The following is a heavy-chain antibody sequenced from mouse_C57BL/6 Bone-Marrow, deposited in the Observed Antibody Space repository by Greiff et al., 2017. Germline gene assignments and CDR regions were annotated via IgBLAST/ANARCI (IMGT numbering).Heavy chain of an antibody. V-gene: IGHV10-1*01. CDR1: GFSFNTYA. D-gene: IGHD4-1*01. CDR3: GSWGYMDD. Sequence: EVQGVESGGGLVQPKGSLKLSCAASGFSFNTYAMNWVRQAPGKGLEWVASIRSKSNNSATYYADSVKDRFTISKDDSESMLYLQMNNVKTEDAAMYYCGSWGYMDDWGQGNSVTVSS. J-gene: IGHJ4*01. CDR2: IRSKSNNSAT.